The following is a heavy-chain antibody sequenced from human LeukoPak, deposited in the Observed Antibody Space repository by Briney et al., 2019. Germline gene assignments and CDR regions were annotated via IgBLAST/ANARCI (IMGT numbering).Heavy chain of an antibody. CDR3: ARRRRHDYGDY. CDR2: ISAYNGNT. Sequence: ASVKISCKVSGYTFTDYYMHWVQQAPGQGLEWMGWISAYNGNTNYAQKLQGRVTMTTDTSTSTAYMELRSLRSDDTAVYYCARRRRHDYGDYWGQGTLVTVSS. CDR1: GYTFTDYY. J-gene: IGHJ4*02. V-gene: IGHV1-18*04.